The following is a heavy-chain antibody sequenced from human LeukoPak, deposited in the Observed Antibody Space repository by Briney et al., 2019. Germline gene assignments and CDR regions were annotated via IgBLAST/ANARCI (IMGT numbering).Heavy chain of an antibody. D-gene: IGHD2-21*02. J-gene: IGHJ4*02. CDR1: GGSISSYY. CDR3: ARDVLAYCGGDCYSGYFDY. Sequence: PSESLSLTCTVSGGSISSYYWSWIRQPPGKGLEWIGYIYYSGTTKYNPSLKSRVTISVDTSKNQISLKLGSVTAADTAVYYCARDVLAYCGGDCYSGYFDYWGQGTLVTVPP. CDR2: IYYSGTT. V-gene: IGHV4-59*01.